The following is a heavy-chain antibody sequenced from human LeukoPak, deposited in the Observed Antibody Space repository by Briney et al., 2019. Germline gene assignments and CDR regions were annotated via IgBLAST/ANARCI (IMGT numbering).Heavy chain of an antibody. CDR2: IYYSGST. J-gene: IGHJ4*02. V-gene: IGHV4-30-4*08. CDR1: GGSISSGDYY. Sequence: SETLSLTCTVSGGSISSGDYYWSWIRQPPEKGLEWIGYIYYSGSTYYNPSLKSRVTISVDTSKNQFSLKLSSVTAADTAVYYCARSSYYAPLDYWGQGTLVTVSS. CDR3: ARSSYYAPLDY. D-gene: IGHD2/OR15-2a*01.